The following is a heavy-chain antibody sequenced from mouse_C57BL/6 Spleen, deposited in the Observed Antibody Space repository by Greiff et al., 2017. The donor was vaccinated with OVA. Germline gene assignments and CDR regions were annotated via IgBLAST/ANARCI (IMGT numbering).Heavy chain of an antibody. CDR2: YPGSGNTY. CDR1: YTFTDYYM. V-gene: IGHV1-83*01. J-gene: IGHJ2*01. CDR3: RSWGDFDY. Sequence: VQLQQSGPELVKPGASVKMSCKASGYTFTDYYMHWVKQKPGKGLEWIGEIYPGSGNTYYNDKFKGKATLTADTSSSTAYMQLSSLTSEDSAVYFCARSWGDFDYWGQGTTLTVSS.